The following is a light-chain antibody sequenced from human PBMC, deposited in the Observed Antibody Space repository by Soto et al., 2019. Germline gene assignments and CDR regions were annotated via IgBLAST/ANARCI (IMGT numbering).Light chain of an antibody. Sequence: QSVLTQPASVSGSPGKSITLSCTGTSSDVGTYNLVSWYQHHPGKAPKLMIYEGSKRPSGVSTRFSGSKSGNTASLTISGLQAEDEADYYCCSYAGSSTYVFGTGTKLTVL. CDR3: CSYAGSSTYV. CDR1: SSDVGTYNL. V-gene: IGLV2-23*01. J-gene: IGLJ1*01. CDR2: EGS.